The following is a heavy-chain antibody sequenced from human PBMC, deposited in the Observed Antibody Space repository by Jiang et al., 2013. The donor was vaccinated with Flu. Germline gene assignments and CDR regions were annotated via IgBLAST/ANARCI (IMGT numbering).Heavy chain of an antibody. V-gene: IGHV1-69*01. Sequence: LVESGAEVKKPGSSVKVSCKASGGTFSSYAISWVRQAPGQGLEWMGGIIPIFGTANYAQKFQGRVTITADESTSTAYMELSSLRSEDTAVYYCASGFVVTASSMAIYSQEIFDYWGQGTLVTVSS. D-gene: IGHD2-21*02. CDR3: ASGFVVTASSMAIYSQEIFDY. CDR1: GGTFSSYA. J-gene: IGHJ4*02. CDR2: IIPIFGTA.